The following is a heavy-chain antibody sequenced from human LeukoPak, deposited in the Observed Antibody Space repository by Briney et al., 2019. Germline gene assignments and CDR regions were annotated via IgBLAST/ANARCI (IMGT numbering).Heavy chain of an antibody. J-gene: IGHJ4*02. CDR3: ARERNYIVFDY. V-gene: IGHV3-11*06. CDR2: ISSTSSYT. D-gene: IGHD1-7*01. CDR1: GFTFSDYY. Sequence: GGSLRLSCAASGFTFSDYYMSWIRQAPGKGLEWVSYISSTSSYTNYADSVKGRFTISRDNAKNSLYLQMNSLRAEDTAVYYCARERNYIVFDYWGQGTLVTVSS.